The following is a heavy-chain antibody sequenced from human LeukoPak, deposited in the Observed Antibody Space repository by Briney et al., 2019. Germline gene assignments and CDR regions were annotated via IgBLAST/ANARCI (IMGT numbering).Heavy chain of an antibody. D-gene: IGHD6-13*01. CDR2: ISAYNGNT. Sequence: ASVTVSCKASGYTFTSYGISWVRQAPGQGLEWMGWISAYNGNTNYAQKLQGRVTMTTDTSTTTTYMELSSLTFDDTAVYYCAREEKQQVSYNWFDPWGQGTLVTVSS. CDR3: AREEKQQVSYNWFDP. J-gene: IGHJ5*02. CDR1: GYTFTSYG. V-gene: IGHV1-18*01.